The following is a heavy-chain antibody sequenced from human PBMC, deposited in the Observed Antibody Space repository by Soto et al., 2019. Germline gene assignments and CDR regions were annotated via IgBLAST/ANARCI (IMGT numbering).Heavy chain of an antibody. CDR2: IYYSGST. CDR1: GGSISSDGYY. V-gene: IGHV4-31*03. Sequence: SETLSLTCTVSGGSISSDGYYWTWIHKHPGKGLEWIGYIYYSGSTYYNPSLKSRITISVDTSKNQFSLRLSSVTAADTAVYYCARIVRTLAVSGDFDYWGQGTLVTVSS. J-gene: IGHJ4*02. D-gene: IGHD2-15*01. CDR3: ARIVRTLAVSGDFDY.